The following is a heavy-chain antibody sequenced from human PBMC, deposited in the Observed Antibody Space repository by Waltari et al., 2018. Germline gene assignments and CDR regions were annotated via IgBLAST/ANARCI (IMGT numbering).Heavy chain of an antibody. CDR3: ARVGSGWPNFDY. V-gene: IGHV3-23*03. CDR2: IFSGGSST. Sequence: EVQLLESGGGLVQPGGSLRLSCAVSGFTFSSYAMNWVRQAPGKGLEWVSFIFSGGSSTYYADSVKGRFTISRDNSKNTLYLQMNSLRAEDTAVYYCARVGSGWPNFDYWGQGTLVTVSS. CDR1: GFTFSSYA. J-gene: IGHJ4*02. D-gene: IGHD6-19*01.